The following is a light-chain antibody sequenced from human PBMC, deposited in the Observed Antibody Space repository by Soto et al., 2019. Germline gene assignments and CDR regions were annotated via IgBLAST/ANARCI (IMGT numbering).Light chain of an antibody. CDR1: QSVSNY. Sequence: EIVLTQSPATLSLSPGERATLSCRASQSVSNYLAWYQQKPGQAPRLLIYDASNRASGSPARFSGSGSGTDFTLTISSLDPEDFAVYYCQQRSNWPPVTFGGGTKVEIK. J-gene: IGKJ4*01. V-gene: IGKV3-11*01. CDR3: QQRSNWPPVT. CDR2: DAS.